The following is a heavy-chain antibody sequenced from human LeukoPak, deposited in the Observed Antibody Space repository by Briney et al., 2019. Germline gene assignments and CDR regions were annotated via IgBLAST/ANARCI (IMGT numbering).Heavy chain of an antibody. CDR1: GGSISSGDFY. V-gene: IGHV4-30-4*01. CDR2: FFYSGST. CDR3: PRATYGDNRWFDS. Sequence: PSETLSLTCSVSGGSISSGDFYWSWIRQPPGKGLEWTGYFFYSGSTYYNPSLKSRVIISVDTPKSQFFLRLSSVTAADTAVDYCPRATYGDNRWFDSWGQGTLVTVSS. J-gene: IGHJ5*01. D-gene: IGHD4-17*01.